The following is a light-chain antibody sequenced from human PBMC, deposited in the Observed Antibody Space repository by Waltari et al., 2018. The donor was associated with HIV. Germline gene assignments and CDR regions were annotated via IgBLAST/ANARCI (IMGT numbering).Light chain of an antibody. CDR3: QQFGSSPPLT. CDR2: GAS. CDR1: QSVSSRF. V-gene: IGKV3-20*01. J-gene: IGKJ4*01. Sequence: EIVLTQSPGTLSLSPGERATLSCRASQSVSSRFLAWYQQKPGQAPRLLIYGASSRATGIPDRFSGSGSATDFTLTISTLEPEDFAVYFCQQFGSSPPLTFGGGTKVEIK.